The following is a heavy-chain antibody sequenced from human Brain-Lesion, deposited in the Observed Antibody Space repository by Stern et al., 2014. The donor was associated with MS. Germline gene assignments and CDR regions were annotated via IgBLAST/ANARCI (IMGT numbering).Heavy chain of an antibody. J-gene: IGHJ5*02. D-gene: IGHD5-18*01. CDR1: GGTFGTYP. V-gene: IGHV1-69*06. CDR3: AKDGPALVTNWFDP. Sequence: QVQPVESGPEVKKPGSSVQVSCKASGGTFGTYPITWLRQAPGQGLEWMGRIIPIFGSPNYAQKFQGRVTITADRSTTTVYMKLSSLKSDDAAVYYCAKDGPALVTNWFDPWGRGTLVTVSS. CDR2: IIPIFGSP.